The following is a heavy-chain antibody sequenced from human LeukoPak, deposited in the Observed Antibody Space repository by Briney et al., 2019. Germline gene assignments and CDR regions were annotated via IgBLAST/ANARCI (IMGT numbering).Heavy chain of an antibody. CDR1: GFTFDDYA. CDR2: ISWNSGSI. CDR3: ENGNS. Sequence: GRSLRLSCAASGFTFDDYAMHWVRQAPGKGLEWVSGISWNSGSIGYADSVKGRFTISRDNAKNSLYLQMNSLRAEDTALYYCENGNSWGQGTLVTVSS. V-gene: IGHV3-9*01. D-gene: IGHD1-26*01. J-gene: IGHJ5*02.